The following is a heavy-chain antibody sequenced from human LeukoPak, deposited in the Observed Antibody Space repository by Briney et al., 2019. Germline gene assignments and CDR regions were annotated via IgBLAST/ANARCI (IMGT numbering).Heavy chain of an antibody. Sequence: GGSLRLSCAASGFTFSSYAMSWVRQAPGKGLEWVAVISYDGSNKYYADSEKGRFTISRDNSKNTLYLQMNSLRAEDTAVYYCARDGSGYSSGWYGGMDVWGQGTTVTVSS. CDR3: ARDGSGYSSGWYGGMDV. D-gene: IGHD6-19*01. CDR2: ISYDGSNK. J-gene: IGHJ6*02. V-gene: IGHV3-30-3*01. CDR1: GFTFSSYA.